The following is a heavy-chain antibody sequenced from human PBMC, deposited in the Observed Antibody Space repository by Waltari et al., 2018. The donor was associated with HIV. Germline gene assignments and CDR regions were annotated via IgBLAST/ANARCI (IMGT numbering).Heavy chain of an antibody. CDR3: ARDRPYYYGSGSLRYFDY. CDR2: IYTSGST. D-gene: IGHD3-10*01. Sequence: QVQLQESGPGLVKPSQTLSLPCTVSGGSLSSGRYSWSWTRQPPGKGLEWIGRIYTSGSTNYNPSLKSRVTISVDTSKNQFSLKLSSVTAADTAVYYCARDRPYYYGSGSLRYFDYWGQGTLVTVSS. J-gene: IGHJ4*02. CDR1: GGSLSSGRYS. V-gene: IGHV4-61*02.